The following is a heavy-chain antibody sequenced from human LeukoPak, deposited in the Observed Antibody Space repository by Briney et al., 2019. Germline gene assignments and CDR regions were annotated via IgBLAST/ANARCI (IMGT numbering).Heavy chain of an antibody. V-gene: IGHV1-8*03. J-gene: IGHJ4*02. D-gene: IGHD2-21*02. CDR2: MNPNSGNT. Sequence: ASVKVSCKASGYTFTSYDINWVRQATGQGLEWMGWMNPNSGNTGYAQKFQGRVTITRNTSISTAYMELSSLRSEDTAVYYCARDLARPIVVVTFVDWGQGTLVTVSS. CDR3: ARDLARPIVVVTFVD. CDR1: GYTFTSYD.